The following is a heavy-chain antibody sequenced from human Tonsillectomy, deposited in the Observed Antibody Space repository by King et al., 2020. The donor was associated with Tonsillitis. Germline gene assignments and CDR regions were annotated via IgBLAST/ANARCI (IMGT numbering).Heavy chain of an antibody. D-gene: IGHD3-3*01. V-gene: IGHV4-61*01. Sequence: VQLQESGPGLVKPSETLSLTCTVSGGSVSSGNYYWSWIRQPPGQGLEWIGYIYYSGSTNYNPSLKSRVTISIDTSKNQFSLKLSSVTAADTAVYYCARWAYYDFWSGGSYYFDYWGQGTLVTVSS. CDR3: ARWAYYDFWSGGSYYFDY. CDR2: IYYSGST. J-gene: IGHJ4*02. CDR1: GGSVSSGNYY.